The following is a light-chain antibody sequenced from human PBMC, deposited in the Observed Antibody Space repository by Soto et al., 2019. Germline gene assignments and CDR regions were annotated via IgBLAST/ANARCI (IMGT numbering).Light chain of an antibody. CDR3: ATWDDSRKGV. V-gene: IGLV1-44*01. Sequence: LTQPPSASGTPGQRIIISCSGSTSNIESHSVNWYQQVPGTAPKLLIITNNQRPSGVPDRFSGSKSGASASLAISGLQSEDEATYYCATWDDSRKGVFGTGTKVTVL. CDR1: TSNIESHS. J-gene: IGLJ1*01. CDR2: TNN.